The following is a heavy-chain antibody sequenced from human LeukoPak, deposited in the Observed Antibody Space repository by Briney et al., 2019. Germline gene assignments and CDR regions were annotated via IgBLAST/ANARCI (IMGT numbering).Heavy chain of an antibody. J-gene: IGHJ4*02. CDR2: INGRGSEK. CDR1: GFTFSSCS. D-gene: IGHD4-17*01. CDR3: ATDDYGPAGY. Sequence: PGGSLRLSCAASGFTFSSCSMSWVRQGPGKGLEWVANINGRGSEKYYVDSVKGRFTISRDNAKNSLFLQMNSLTAEDTAIYYCATDDYGPAGYGGQGTLLTVSS. V-gene: IGHV3-7*01.